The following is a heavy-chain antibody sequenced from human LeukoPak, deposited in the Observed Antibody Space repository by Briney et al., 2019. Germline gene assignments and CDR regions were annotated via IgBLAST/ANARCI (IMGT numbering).Heavy chain of an antibody. CDR3: ARATYDSSGYYPEGAFDI. D-gene: IGHD3-22*01. J-gene: IGHJ3*02. CDR2: TNWNGGST. Sequence: GGSLRLSCAASGFTFDDYGMSWVRQAPGKGLEWVSGTNWNGGSTGYADSVKGRFTISRDNAKNSLYLQMNSLRAEDTALYYCARATYDSSGYYPEGAFDIWGQGTMVTVSS. CDR1: GFTFDDYG. V-gene: IGHV3-20*04.